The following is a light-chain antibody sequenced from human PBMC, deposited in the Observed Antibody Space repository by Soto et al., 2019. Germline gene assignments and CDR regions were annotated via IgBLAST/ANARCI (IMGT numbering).Light chain of an antibody. CDR1: SSDVGDNY. J-gene: IGLJ2*01. CDR2: DVS. Sequence: QSALTQPASVSGSPGQSITISCTGTSSDVGDNYVSWYQQHLGKAPKLMIYDVSSRPSGVSNRFSASKSGNTASLTISGLQAEDESDYYCSSYPSSSTLVVFGGGTKLTVL. V-gene: IGLV2-14*01. CDR3: SSYPSSSTLVV.